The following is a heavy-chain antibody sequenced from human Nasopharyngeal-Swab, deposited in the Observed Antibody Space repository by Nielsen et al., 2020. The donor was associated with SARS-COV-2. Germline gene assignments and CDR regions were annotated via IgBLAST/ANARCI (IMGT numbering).Heavy chain of an antibody. CDR2: INPSGGST. Sequence: ASVKVSCKASGYTFTSYYMHWVRQAPGQGLEWMGIINPSGGSTSYAQKFQGRVTMTRDTSTSTVYMELSSLRSDDTAVYYCARAGRAAAAPSYGMDVWGQGTTVTVSS. V-gene: IGHV1-46*01. J-gene: IGHJ6*02. CDR3: ARAGRAAAAPSYGMDV. CDR1: GYTFTSYY. D-gene: IGHD6-13*01.